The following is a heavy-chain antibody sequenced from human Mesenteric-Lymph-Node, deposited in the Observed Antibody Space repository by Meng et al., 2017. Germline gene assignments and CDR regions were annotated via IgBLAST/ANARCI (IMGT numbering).Heavy chain of an antibody. J-gene: IGHJ4*01. D-gene: IGHD2-21*01. Sequence: ASVKVSCKASGYTFTSYDINWVRQATGQGLEWMGWMNPNSGNTGYAQKFQGRVTMTTDTSTSTAYMELRSLRSDDTAVYYCARDGDGFYRGGSRNPDYWGQGTLVTVSS. CDR1: GYTFTSYD. V-gene: IGHV1-8*01. CDR3: ARDGDGFYRGGSRNPDY. CDR2: MNPNSGNT.